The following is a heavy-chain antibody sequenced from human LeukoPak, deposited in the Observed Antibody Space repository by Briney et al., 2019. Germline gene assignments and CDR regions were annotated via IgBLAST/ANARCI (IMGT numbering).Heavy chain of an antibody. Sequence: GGSLRLSCAASGFTFSSCKMHWVRQAPGKGLKWVAVISYDGSIEYYVDSVKGRFTISRDNSKNTLFLQMNSLRAEDTAVYYCAKAGDGYNELNYWGQGTRVTVSS. CDR3: AKAGDGYNELNY. CDR1: GFTFSSCK. D-gene: IGHD5-24*01. CDR2: ISYDGSIE. V-gene: IGHV3-30*18. J-gene: IGHJ4*02.